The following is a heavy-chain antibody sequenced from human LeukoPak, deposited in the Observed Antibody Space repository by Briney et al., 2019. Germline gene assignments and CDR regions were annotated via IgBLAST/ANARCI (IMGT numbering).Heavy chain of an antibody. D-gene: IGHD2-2*01. CDR2: MNPNSGNT. CDR1: GYTFTSYD. CDR3: ARGFYCSSTSCSDY. Sequence: ASVKVSCKASGYTFTSYDINWVRQATGQGLEWMGWMNPNSGNTGYAQKFQGRVTITRNTSISTAYMELSSLRSEDTAVYYCARGFYCSSTSCSDYWGQGTLVTVSS. J-gene: IGHJ4*02. V-gene: IGHV1-8*03.